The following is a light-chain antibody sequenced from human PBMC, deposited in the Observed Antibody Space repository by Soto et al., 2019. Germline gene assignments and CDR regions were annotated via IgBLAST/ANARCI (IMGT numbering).Light chain of an antibody. CDR2: EVR. V-gene: IGLV2-23*02. CDR3: CSFAGSSTLV. CDR1: SSDVGSYNL. J-gene: IGLJ1*01. Sequence: QSALTQPASVSGSPGQSITISCTGTSSDVGSYNLVSWYQQHPGKAPKLMIYEVRKRPSGVSNRFSGSKSGNTASLTISGLQAEDEADYYCCSFAGSSTLVFGTETKLTVL.